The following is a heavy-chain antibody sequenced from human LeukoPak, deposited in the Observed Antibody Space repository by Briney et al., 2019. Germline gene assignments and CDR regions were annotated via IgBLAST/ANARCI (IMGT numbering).Heavy chain of an antibody. J-gene: IGHJ6*04. V-gene: IGHV4-34*01. D-gene: IGHD3-10*01. CDR2: INHSGST. CDR1: GGSFSGYY. CDR3: ARRRYGSGYYYYYYGMDV. Sequence: SETLSPTCAVYGGSFSGYYWSWIRQPPGKGLEWIGEINHSGSTNYNPSLKSRVTISVDTSKNQFSLKLSSVTAADTAVYYCARRRYGSGYYYYYYGMDVWGKGTTVTVSS.